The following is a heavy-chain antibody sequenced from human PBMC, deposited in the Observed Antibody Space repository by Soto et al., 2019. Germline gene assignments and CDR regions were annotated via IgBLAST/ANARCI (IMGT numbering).Heavy chain of an antibody. Sequence: SVKVSCKASGGTFSSYAIGCLRQAPGQGLEWMGGIIPIFGTANYAQKFQGRVTITADESTSTAYLQWSSLKASDTATYYCARQAYGDSSGYWGQGAPVTVSS. CDR3: ARQAYGDSSGY. V-gene: IGHV1-69*13. D-gene: IGHD4-17*01. CDR1: GGTFSSYA. J-gene: IGHJ4*02. CDR2: IIPIFGTA.